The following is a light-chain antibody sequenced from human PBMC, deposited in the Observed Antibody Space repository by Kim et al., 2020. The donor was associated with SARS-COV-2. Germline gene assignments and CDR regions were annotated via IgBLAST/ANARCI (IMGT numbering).Light chain of an antibody. CDR1: QSIGTD. CDR2: DAF. J-gene: IGKJ4*02. Sequence: EIVMTHSPATLSLSPGERATLACTASQSIGTDLAWYHQNPGQHPSILIYDAFTRATGIPARISGSGSGTEFTLTISSLQSEDFAVYYCQQYDDWPLTFCGGTKVDIK. CDR3: QQYDDWPLT. V-gene: IGKV3D-15*01.